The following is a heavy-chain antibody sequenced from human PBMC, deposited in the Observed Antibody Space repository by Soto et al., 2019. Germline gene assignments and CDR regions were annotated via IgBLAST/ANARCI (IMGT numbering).Heavy chain of an antibody. Sequence: EVQLLDSGGGLVQPGGSLRLSCAASGFTFSSYAMNWVRQAPGKGLEWVSVISGSGDSTYYADSVKGRFTISRDNSKNTLYLQMSSLRTEDTAVYYCARRGPGTDFDYWGQGTLVTVSS. CDR1: GFTFSSYA. V-gene: IGHV3-23*01. CDR3: ARRGPGTDFDY. D-gene: IGHD6-13*01. CDR2: ISGSGDST. J-gene: IGHJ4*02.